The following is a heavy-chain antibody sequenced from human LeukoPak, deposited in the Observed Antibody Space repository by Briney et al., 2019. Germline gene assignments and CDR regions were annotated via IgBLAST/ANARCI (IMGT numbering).Heavy chain of an antibody. CDR2: IYPGDSDT. D-gene: IGHD3-22*01. CDR1: GYSFTSYW. CDR3: ARHPHDSSGYSSGYFDY. V-gene: IGHV5-51*01. J-gene: IGHJ4*02. Sequence: GESLQISCKGSGYSFTSYWIGWVRQMPGKGLEWMGIIYPGDSDTRYSPSFQGQVTISADKSISTAYLQWSSLKASDTAMYYCARHPHDSSGYSSGYFDYWGQGTLVTVSS.